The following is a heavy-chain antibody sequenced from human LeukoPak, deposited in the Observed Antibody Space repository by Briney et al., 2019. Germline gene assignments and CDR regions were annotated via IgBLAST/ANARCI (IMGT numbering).Heavy chain of an antibody. V-gene: IGHV3-30*18. CDR2: ISYDGSNK. Sequence: GRSLRLSCAASGFTFSSYGMHWVRQAPGKGLEWVAVISYDGSNKYYADSVKGRFTISRDNSKNTLYLQMNSLRAEDTAVYYCAKDGAMVDQNWFDPWGQGTLVTVSS. J-gene: IGHJ5*02. D-gene: IGHD5-18*01. CDR1: GFTFSSYG. CDR3: AKDGAMVDQNWFDP.